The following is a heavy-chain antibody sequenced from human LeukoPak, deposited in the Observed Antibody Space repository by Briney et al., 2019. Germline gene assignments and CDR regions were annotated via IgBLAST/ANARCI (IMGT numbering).Heavy chain of an antibody. CDR2: ISTDGSST. CDR3: ASYLTSIPSGMDV. Sequence: PGGPLRLSCAASGFTFSRYWMHWLRHAPGKGLVWVSRISTDGSSTSYADSVKGRFTISRDNGKNTLYLQMNSLRAEDTAVYYCASYLTSIPSGMDVWGQGTTVTVSS. CDR1: GFTFSRYW. V-gene: IGHV3-74*01. D-gene: IGHD2/OR15-2a*01. J-gene: IGHJ6*02.